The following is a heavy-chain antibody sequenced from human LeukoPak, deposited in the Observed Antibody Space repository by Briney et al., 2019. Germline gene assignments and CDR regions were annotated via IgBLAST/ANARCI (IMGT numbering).Heavy chain of an antibody. CDR2: IYYSGST. Sequence: SETLSLTCTVSGGSISSYHWSWIRQPPGKGLEWIGYIYYSGSTNYNPSLKSRVTISVDTSKNQFSLKLSSVTAADTAVYYCARRRYYSDHFDYWGQGTLVTVSS. CDR1: GGSISSYH. V-gene: IGHV4-59*08. CDR3: ARRRYYSDHFDY. J-gene: IGHJ4*02. D-gene: IGHD3-22*01.